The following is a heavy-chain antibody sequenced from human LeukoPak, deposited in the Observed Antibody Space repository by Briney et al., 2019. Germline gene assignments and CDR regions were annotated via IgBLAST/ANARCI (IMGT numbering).Heavy chain of an antibody. V-gene: IGHV4-34*01. Sequence: PSETLSLTCAVYGGSFSGYYWSWIRQPPGKGLEWIGEINHSGSTNYNPSLKSRVTISVDTSKNQFSLKLSSVTAADTAVYYCAGGAGSGHLNWFDPWGQGTLVTVSS. D-gene: IGHD6-19*01. J-gene: IGHJ5*02. CDR2: INHSGST. CDR1: GGSFSGYY. CDR3: AGGAGSGHLNWFDP.